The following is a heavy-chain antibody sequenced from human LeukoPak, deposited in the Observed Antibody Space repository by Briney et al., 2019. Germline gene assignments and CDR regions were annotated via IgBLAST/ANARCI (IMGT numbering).Heavy chain of an antibody. CDR3: ARVGYSNAFDI. J-gene: IGHJ3*02. CDR2: INSDGSST. CDR1: GFTVSSNY. Sequence: GGSLRLSCAASGFTVSSNYMSWVRQAPGKGLVWVSRINSDGSSTTYADSVKGRFTISRDNAKNTLYLQMNSLRAEDTAVYYCARVGYSNAFDIWGQGTMVTVSS. V-gene: IGHV3-74*01. D-gene: IGHD2-15*01.